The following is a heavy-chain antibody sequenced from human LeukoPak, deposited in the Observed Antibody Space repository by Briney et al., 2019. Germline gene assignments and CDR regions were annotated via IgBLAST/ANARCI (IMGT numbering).Heavy chain of an antibody. CDR2: IYYSGST. J-gene: IGHJ5*02. CDR1: GGSHSNYY. CDR3: ARGMAAAGNNWFDP. Sequence: SETLSLTCTVSGGSHSNYYWSWIRQPPGKGLEWIGYIYYSGSTNYNPPLKSRVSISVDTSNNQFSLKLRSVTAADTAIYYCARGMAAAGNNWFDPWGQGTLVTVSS. V-gene: IGHV4-59*01. D-gene: IGHD6-13*01.